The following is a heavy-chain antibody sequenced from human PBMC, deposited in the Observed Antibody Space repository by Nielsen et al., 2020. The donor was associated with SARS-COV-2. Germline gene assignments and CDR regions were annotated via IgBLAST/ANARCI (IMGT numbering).Heavy chain of an antibody. D-gene: IGHD3-22*01. J-gene: IGHJ4*02. CDR2: IYYSGST. CDR1: GGSISSGGYY. V-gene: IGHV4-61*08. CDR3: ARANRSGYPSGFDY. Sequence: SETLSLTCTVSGGSISSGGYYWSWIRQPPGKGLEWIGYIYYSGSTNYNPSLKSRVTISVDTSKNQFSLKLSSVTAADTAVYYCARANRSGYPSGFDYWGQGTLVTVSS.